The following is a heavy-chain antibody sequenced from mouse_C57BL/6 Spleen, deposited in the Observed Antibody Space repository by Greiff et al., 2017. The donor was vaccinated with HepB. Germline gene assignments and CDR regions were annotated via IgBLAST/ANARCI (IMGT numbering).Heavy chain of an antibody. CDR3: ARRDDGYYGYFDV. D-gene: IGHD2-3*01. CDR1: GFTFSDYG. J-gene: IGHJ1*03. CDR2: ISNLAYSI. V-gene: IGHV5-15*04. Sequence: DVMLVESGGGLVQPGGSLKLSCAASGFTFSDYGMAWVRQAPRKGPEWVAFISNLAYSIYYADTVTGRFTISRENAKNTLYLEMSSLRSEDTAMYYCARRDDGYYGYFDVWGTGTTVTVSS.